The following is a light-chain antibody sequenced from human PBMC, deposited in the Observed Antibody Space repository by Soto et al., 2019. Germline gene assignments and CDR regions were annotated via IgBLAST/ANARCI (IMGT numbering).Light chain of an antibody. CDR2: GAS. Sequence: ELVLTHSPGTLSLSPGERATLSCRASQSVSSSYLAWYQQKPGQAPRLLIYGASSRATGIPDRFSGSGSGTDFTLTISRLEPEDFAVYYCQQYGSPPITFGQGTRLEIK. V-gene: IGKV3-20*01. CDR1: QSVSSSY. J-gene: IGKJ5*01. CDR3: QQYGSPPIT.